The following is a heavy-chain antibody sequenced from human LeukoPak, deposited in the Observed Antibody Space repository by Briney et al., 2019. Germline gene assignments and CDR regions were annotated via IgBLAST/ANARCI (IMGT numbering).Heavy chain of an antibody. V-gene: IGHV3-30*01. CDR1: GFPFSSYA. J-gene: IGHJ1*01. Sequence: GRSLRLSCAASGFPFSSYALHWVRQAPGKGPEWVTVISNDGSYKSYADSVKGRFTISRDNSKNTLHLQMNSLTTEDTAVYYYARERSPRIEAAVPVTEYFQLWGQGTPVTVSS. D-gene: IGHD6-13*01. CDR3: ARERSPRIEAAVPVTEYFQL. CDR2: ISNDGSYK.